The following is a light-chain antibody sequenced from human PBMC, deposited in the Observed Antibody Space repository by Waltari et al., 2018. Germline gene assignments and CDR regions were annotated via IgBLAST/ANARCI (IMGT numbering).Light chain of an antibody. J-gene: IGKJ4*01. CDR1: QRISIW. CDR3: QQYHAVST. Sequence: DIQMTQSPSTLSASVGDRVTITCRASQRISIWLAWYQQKPGAAPELLISKASSLESGVPSRLRGSGIGTEFTLTISSLQPDDFATYYCQQYHAVSTFGGGTKVEIK. V-gene: IGKV1-5*03. CDR2: KAS.